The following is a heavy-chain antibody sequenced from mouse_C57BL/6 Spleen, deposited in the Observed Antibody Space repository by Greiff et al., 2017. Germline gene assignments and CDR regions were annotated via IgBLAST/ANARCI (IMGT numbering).Heavy chain of an antibody. Sequence: EVMLVESGGGLVQSGRSLRLSCATSGFTFSDFYMEWVRQAPGKGLEWIAASRNKANDYTTEYSAAVKGRFIVSRDTSQSILYLQMNARRAEDTAIYYCAGVASTAGVATDGYFDVWGTGTTVTVSS. J-gene: IGHJ1*03. CDR2: SRNKANDYTT. V-gene: IGHV7-1*01. CDR1: GFTFSDFY. CDR3: AGVASTAGVATDGYFDV. D-gene: IGHD1-1*01.